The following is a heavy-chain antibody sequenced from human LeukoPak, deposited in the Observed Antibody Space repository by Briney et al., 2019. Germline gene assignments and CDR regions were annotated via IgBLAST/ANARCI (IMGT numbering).Heavy chain of an antibody. CDR3: ARGDSLLDY. Sequence: PSETLSLTCTVSGGSISSSSYYWSWIRQPPGKGLEWIGYIYYSGSTNYNPSLKSRVTISVDTSKNQFSLKLSSVTAADTAVYYCARGDSLLDYWGQGTLVTVSS. D-gene: IGHD5-18*01. CDR2: IYYSGST. J-gene: IGHJ4*02. CDR1: GGSISSSSYY. V-gene: IGHV4-61*01.